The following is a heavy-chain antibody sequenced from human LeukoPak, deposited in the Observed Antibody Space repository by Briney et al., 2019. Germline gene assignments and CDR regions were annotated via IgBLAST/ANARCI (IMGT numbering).Heavy chain of an antibody. D-gene: IGHD2-15*01. J-gene: IGHJ4*02. CDR3: TRLRPYCSGGSCYFDY. Sequence: GGSPRLSCTASGFTFGDYAMSWFRQAPGKGLEWVGFIRSKAYGGTTEYAASVKGRFTISRDDSKSIAYLQMNSLKTEDTAVYYCTRLRPYCSGGSCYFDYWGQGTLVTVSS. V-gene: IGHV3-49*03. CDR1: GFTFGDYA. CDR2: IRSKAYGGTT.